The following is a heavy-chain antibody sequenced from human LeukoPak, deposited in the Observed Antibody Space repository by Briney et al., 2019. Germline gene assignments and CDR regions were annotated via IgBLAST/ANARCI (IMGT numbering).Heavy chain of an antibody. CDR3: ARNPSGSYPGGAFDP. CDR2: ISYDGSNK. V-gene: IGHV3-30-3*01. D-gene: IGHD1-26*01. Sequence: GRSLRLSCAASGFTFSSYAMHWVRQAPGKGLEWVAVISYDGSNKYYADSVKGRFTISRDNSKNTLYLQMNSLRAEDTAVYYCARNPSGSYPGGAFDPWGQGTLVTVSS. CDR1: GFTFSSYA. J-gene: IGHJ5*02.